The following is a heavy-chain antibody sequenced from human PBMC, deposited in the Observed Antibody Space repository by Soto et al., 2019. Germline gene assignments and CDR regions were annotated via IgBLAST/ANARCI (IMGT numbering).Heavy chain of an antibody. J-gene: IGHJ1*01. D-gene: IGHD3-22*01. Sequence: LKISCKGSGYSFTSYWIGWVRQMPGKGLEWMGIIYPGGSDTRYSPSFQGQVTISADKSISTAYLQWSSLKASDTAMYYCARSSGYYDEYFQHWGQGTLVTVSS. CDR2: IYPGGSDT. CDR3: ARSSGYYDEYFQH. V-gene: IGHV5-51*01. CDR1: GYSFTSYW.